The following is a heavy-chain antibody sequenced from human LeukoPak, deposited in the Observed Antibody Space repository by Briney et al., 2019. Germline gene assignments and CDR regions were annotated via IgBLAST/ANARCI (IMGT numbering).Heavy chain of an antibody. D-gene: IGHD1-1*01. CDR3: SSASPNDFDI. CDR2: INPSGGST. CDR1: GYTFTSYY. V-gene: IGHV1-46*01. J-gene: IGHJ3*02. Sequence: GASVKVSCKASGYTFTSYYMHWVRQAPGQGLEWMGIINPSGGSTSYAQKFQGRVTMTRDMSSSTVHMELSSLRSEDTAVYYCSSASPNDFDIWGQGTIVS.